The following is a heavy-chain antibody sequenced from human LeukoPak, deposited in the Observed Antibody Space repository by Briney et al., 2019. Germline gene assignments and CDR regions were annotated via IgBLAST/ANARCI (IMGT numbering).Heavy chain of an antibody. V-gene: IGHV4-38-2*02. CDR2: IYHSGST. J-gene: IGHJ5*02. Sequence: SETLSLTCTVSGYSISSYYYWGWIRQPPGKGLEWIGSIYHSGSTYYNPSLKSRVTISVDTSKNQFSLKVTSVTAADTAVYYCASVATNWFDPWGQGTLVTVSS. CDR1: GYSISSYYY. CDR3: ASVATNWFDP.